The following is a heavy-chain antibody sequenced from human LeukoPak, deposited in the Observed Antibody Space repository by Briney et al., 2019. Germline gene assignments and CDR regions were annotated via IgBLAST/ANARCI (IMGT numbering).Heavy chain of an antibody. Sequence: AGGSLRLSCAASGFTFSYYCMSWIRQAPGEGLEWVSYISSSSSYTNYADSVKGRFTISRDNAKNSLYLQMNSLRAEDTAVYYCARDVAAAGGIDYWGQGTLVTVSS. V-gene: IGHV3-11*05. CDR2: ISSSSSYT. D-gene: IGHD6-13*01. CDR1: GFTFSYYC. J-gene: IGHJ4*02. CDR3: ARDVAAAGGIDY.